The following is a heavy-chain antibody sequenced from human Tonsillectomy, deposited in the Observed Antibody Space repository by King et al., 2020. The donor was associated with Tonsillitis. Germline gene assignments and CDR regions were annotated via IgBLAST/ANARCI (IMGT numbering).Heavy chain of an antibody. D-gene: IGHD2-2*01. CDR2: ISGSGGST. CDR1: GFTFSSXA. J-gene: IGHJ3*01. V-gene: IGHV3-23*04. Sequence: VQLVESGGGLVQPGGSLRLSCAASGFTFSSXAMSWVRQAPGKGLEWVSSISGSGGSTYYADSVQGRFTIYRDNSKNTLYLQMNSRRAEDTAVYYCPSAYCXTXRCXXLAFDXWGXGTMVTVS. CDR3: PSAYCXTXRCXXLAFDX.